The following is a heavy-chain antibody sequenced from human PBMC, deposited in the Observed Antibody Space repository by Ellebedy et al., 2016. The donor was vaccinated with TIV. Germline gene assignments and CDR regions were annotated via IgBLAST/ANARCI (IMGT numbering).Heavy chain of an antibody. J-gene: IGHJ6*03. CDR2: IKQDGSAK. CDR3: ARRYMDV. Sequence: GESLQISXAASGFTFSSYWMQWVRQAPGKCLEWVANIKQDGSAKYYVDSVKGRFTISRDNAKNSVYLQMNNLRAEDTAVYYCARRYMDVWGKGTTVTVSS. V-gene: IGHV3-7*01. CDR1: GFTFSSYW.